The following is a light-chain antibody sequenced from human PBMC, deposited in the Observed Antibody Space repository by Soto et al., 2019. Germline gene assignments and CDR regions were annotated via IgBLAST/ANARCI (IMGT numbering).Light chain of an antibody. CDR1: SSDVGGYSY. CDR2: DVS. Sequence: QSVLTQPRSVSGSPGHSVTISCTGTSSDVGGYSYVSWYQQHPGKAPKLLISDVSKRPSGVPDRFSGSKFGNTASLTISGLQAEDEADYYCSSYTSSSPYVFGTGTKVTVL. V-gene: IGLV2-11*01. CDR3: SSYTSSSPYV. J-gene: IGLJ1*01.